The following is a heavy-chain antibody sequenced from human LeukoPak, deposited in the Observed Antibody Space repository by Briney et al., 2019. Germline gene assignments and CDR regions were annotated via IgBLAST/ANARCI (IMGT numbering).Heavy chain of an antibody. J-gene: IGHJ6*03. CDR3: ARDFSSSSSVYYYYYMDV. V-gene: IGHV4-30-4*07. CDR1: GGSISSGGYS. Sequence: SETLSLTCAVPGGSISSGGYSWSWIRQPPGKGLEWIGYIDYSVGTYYNPSLKSRVTMSVDTSKNQFSLKLSSVTAADTAIYYCARDFSSSSSVYYYYYMDVWGKGTTVTVSS. CDR2: IDYSVGT. D-gene: IGHD6-6*01.